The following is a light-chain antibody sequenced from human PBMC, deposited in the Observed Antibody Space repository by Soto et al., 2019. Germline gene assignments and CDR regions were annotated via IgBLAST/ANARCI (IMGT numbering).Light chain of an antibody. J-gene: IGKJ4*01. V-gene: IGKV1-27*01. CDR3: QTYTNVPA. CDR2: AAS. Sequence: DIQITQSPSSLSASVGDRVTITCRARQGISNYLAWYQQIPGKVPKLLISAASTLQSGVPSRFSGSGSGTDFPRTISSQQPEYVATYFCQTYTNVPAFGGGTKVEIK. CDR1: QGISNY.